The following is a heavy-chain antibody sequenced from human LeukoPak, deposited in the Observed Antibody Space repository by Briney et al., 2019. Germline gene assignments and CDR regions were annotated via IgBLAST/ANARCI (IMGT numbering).Heavy chain of an antibody. D-gene: IGHD1-26*01. V-gene: IGHV4-59*12. Sequence: PSETLSLTCTVSGGSISSYYWSWIRQPPGKGLEWIGNIYYSGTTNYNPSLKSRVTISVDTSKNQFSLKLSSVTAADTAVYYCAGGKWELLPAYWGQGTLVTVSS. J-gene: IGHJ4*02. CDR1: GGSISSYY. CDR3: AGGKWELLPAY. CDR2: IYYSGTT.